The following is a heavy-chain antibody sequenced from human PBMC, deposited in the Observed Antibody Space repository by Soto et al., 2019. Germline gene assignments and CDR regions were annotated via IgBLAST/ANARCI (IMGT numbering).Heavy chain of an antibody. CDR2: IYYSGST. CDR3: ATSADFWGAYLSVFDI. V-gene: IGHV4-59*08. CDR1: GGSISSYY. J-gene: IGHJ3*02. Sequence: SETLSLTCTVSGGSISSYYWSWIRQPPGKGLEWIGYIYYSGSTNYNPSLKSRVTISVDTSKNLVSLKLSSVTAAGTAVYYCATSADFWGAYLSVFDIWGQGTTVTVSS. D-gene: IGHD3-3*01.